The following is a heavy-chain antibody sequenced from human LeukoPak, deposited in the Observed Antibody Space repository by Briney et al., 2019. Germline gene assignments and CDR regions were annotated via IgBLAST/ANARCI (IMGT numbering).Heavy chain of an antibody. V-gene: IGHV3-23*01. Sequence: PGGSLRLSCAASGFTFSSYAMSWVRQAQGKGLEWVSAISGSGGSTYYAGSVKGRFTISSDNSKNTLYLQMNSLRADDTAVYYCAKRIDVWSGSYPLLDYWGQGTLVTVSS. CDR1: GFTFSSYA. J-gene: IGHJ4*02. CDR3: AKRIDVWSGSYPLLDY. D-gene: IGHD3-3*01. CDR2: ISGSGGST.